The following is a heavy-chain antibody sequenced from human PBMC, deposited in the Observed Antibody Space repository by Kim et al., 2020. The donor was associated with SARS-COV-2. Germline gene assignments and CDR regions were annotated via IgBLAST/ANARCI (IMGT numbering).Heavy chain of an antibody. Sequence: GGSLRLSCAASGFSFNTFGMAWVRQAPGRGLEWVSFIGQGGTTFRQYADSVKGRFTISRDDSKSTLYLQMNSLRVDDTAIYYCAKHRRPGYDDFDYWVQGTMVTVSS. D-gene: IGHD5-12*01. CDR2: IGQGGTTFR. CDR1: GFSFNTFG. V-gene: IGHV3-23*01. CDR3: AKHRRPGYDDFDY. J-gene: IGHJ4*02.